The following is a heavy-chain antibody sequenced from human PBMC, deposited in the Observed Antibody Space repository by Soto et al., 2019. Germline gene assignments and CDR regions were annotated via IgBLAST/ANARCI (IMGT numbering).Heavy chain of an antibody. V-gene: IGHV3-23*01. J-gene: IGHJ6*02. CDR1: GFTFGTYA. CDR3: AKDRDIAYHLEGGFYYSGMDV. Sequence: PGGSLRLSCAASGFTFGTYAMNLVRQAPGKGLEWVSTITDVGDPTYYADSVKGRFTISRDNSKNTLFLQMNSLRAEDTARYYCAKDRDIAYHLEGGFYYSGMDVWGQGTTVTVS. CDR2: ITDVGDPT. D-gene: IGHD5-12*01.